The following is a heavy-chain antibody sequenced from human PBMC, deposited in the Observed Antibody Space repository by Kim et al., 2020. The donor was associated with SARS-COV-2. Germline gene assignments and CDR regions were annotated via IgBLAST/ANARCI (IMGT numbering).Heavy chain of an antibody. Sequence: RSTTDADTVKGRVTISRDNDKNTLYLQMNRLRAGDTAVYYCARGGSGSLDYWGQGTLVTVSS. J-gene: IGHJ4*02. D-gene: IGHD3-16*01. CDR2: RST. V-gene: IGHV3-74*01. CDR3: ARGGSGSLDY.